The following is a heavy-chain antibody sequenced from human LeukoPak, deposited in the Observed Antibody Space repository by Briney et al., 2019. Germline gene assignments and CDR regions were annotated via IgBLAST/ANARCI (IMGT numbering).Heavy chain of an antibody. J-gene: IGHJ4*02. Sequence: ASVKVSCKASGYTFTNYALSWVRQAPGQGLEWMAWINTYNGNTNYAQKFQGRVTMTTDTSTSTVYMELRSLRSDDTAVYYCARLSRSTWGTFNDWGQGTLVTVSS. CDR2: INTYNGNT. V-gene: IGHV1-18*01. CDR1: GYTFTNYA. D-gene: IGHD3-16*01. CDR3: ARLSRSTWGTFND.